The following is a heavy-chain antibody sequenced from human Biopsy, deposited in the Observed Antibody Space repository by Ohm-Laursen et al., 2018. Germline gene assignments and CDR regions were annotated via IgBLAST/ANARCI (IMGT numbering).Heavy chain of an antibody. CDR1: GHIFTAYY. D-gene: IGHD3-10*01. Sequence: ASVKVSCKASGHIFTAYYMHWVRQAPGQGLEWMGKINPSGGSTGYAQKFQGRVTMTRDTSTTTVYMELSSLRSEDTAVYYCARDRIGGRGDPPDHWGQGTLVTVSS. V-gene: IGHV1-46*01. J-gene: IGHJ4*02. CDR3: ARDRIGGRGDPPDH. CDR2: INPSGGST.